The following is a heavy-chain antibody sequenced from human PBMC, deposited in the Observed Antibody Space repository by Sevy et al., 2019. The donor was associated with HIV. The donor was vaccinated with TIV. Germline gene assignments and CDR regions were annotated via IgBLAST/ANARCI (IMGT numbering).Heavy chain of an antibody. CDR1: GFTFSSYA. V-gene: IGHV3-23*01. CDR2: ISGSGIST. J-gene: IGHJ5*02. CDR3: AGGEYCSSTSCYRAPFDP. Sequence: GESLKISCAASGFTFSSYAMSWVRQAPGKGLEWVSGISGSGISTYYADSVKGRFTISRDNSKNTLYLQMNSLRAEDTAVFYCAGGEYCSSTSCYRAPFDPWGQGTLVTVSS. D-gene: IGHD2-2*02.